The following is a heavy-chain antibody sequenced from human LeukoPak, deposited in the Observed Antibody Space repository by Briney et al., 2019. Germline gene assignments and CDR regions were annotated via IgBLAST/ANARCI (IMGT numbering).Heavy chain of an antibody. J-gene: IGHJ4*02. CDR1: GYTFSIYN. Sequence: ASVKVSCKASGYTFSIYNMHWVRQAPGQGLEWMGIINPSGGSASDAQKFQGRLTMTRDTSTSTLYMELSSLRSEDTAVYYCATVAVVTMVRGVKYYFDYWGQGTLVTVSS. D-gene: IGHD3-10*01. CDR2: INPSGGSA. CDR3: ATVAVVTMVRGVKYYFDY. V-gene: IGHV1-46*01.